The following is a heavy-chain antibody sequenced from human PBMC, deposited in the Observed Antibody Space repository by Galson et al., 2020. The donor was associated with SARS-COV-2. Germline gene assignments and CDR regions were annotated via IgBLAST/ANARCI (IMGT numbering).Heavy chain of an antibody. CDR1: GYTFISYG. V-gene: IGHV1-18*01. J-gene: IGHJ4*02. CDR2: ISDYNGNT. Sequence: ASVKVSCKASGYTFISYGISWVRQAPGQGLEWMGWISDYNGNTNYAQRLQGRVTMTTDTSTRTAYMELRSLGSDDTAVYYCARAWDSSTWNTYRDYGGQGTLVTVSS. CDR3: ARAWDSSTWNTYRDY. D-gene: IGHD6-13*01.